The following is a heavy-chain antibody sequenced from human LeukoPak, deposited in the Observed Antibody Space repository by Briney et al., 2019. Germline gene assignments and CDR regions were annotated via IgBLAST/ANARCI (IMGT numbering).Heavy chain of an antibody. CDR1: GGSISSSSYY. J-gene: IGHJ4*02. Sequence: PSETLSLTCTVSGGSISSSSYYWGWIRQPPGKGLEWIGSIYYSGSTYYNPSLKSRVTISVDTSKNQFSLKLGSVTAADTAVYYCARGVMLFSFDYWGQGTLVTVSS. CDR2: IYYSGST. D-gene: IGHD2-21*01. V-gene: IGHV4-39*01. CDR3: ARGVMLFSFDY.